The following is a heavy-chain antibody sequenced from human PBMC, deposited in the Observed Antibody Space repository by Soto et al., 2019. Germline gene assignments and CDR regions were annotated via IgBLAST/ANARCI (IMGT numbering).Heavy chain of an antibody. CDR1: GFTFSRYW. D-gene: IGHD2-15*01. CDR2: IKYTGSTT. Sequence: SLRLSCAASGFTFSRYWMHWVRQTPGKGLVWVSRIKYTGSTTDYADSVKGRFTISRDNAKNTLYLQMSNLRAEDTAVYYCARGLLNLYGMDVWGQGTTVTVSS. CDR3: ARGLLNLYGMDV. V-gene: IGHV3-74*01. J-gene: IGHJ6*02.